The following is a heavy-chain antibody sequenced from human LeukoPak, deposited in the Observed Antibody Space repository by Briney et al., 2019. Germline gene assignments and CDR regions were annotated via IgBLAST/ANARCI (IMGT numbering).Heavy chain of an antibody. V-gene: IGHV4-59*01. CDR2: IYYSGST. D-gene: IGHD3-10*01. Sequence: SETLSLTCTVSGGSISSYYWSWIRQPPGKGLEWIGYIYYSGSTNYNPSLKSRVTISVDTSKNQFSLKLSSVTAADTAVYYCARVRFGETPQYYFDYWGQGTLVTVSS. J-gene: IGHJ4*02. CDR1: GGSISSYY. CDR3: ARVRFGETPQYYFDY.